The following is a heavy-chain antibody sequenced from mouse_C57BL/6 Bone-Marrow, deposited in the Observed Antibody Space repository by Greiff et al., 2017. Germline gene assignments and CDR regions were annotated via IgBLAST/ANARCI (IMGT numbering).Heavy chain of an antibody. CDR1: GYTFTSYW. J-gene: IGHJ1*03. CDR3: KSEGDSNYSWYFDV. D-gene: IGHD2-5*01. CDR2: IYPGNSDT. V-gene: IGHV1-5*01. Sequence: EVQLQQSGTVLARPGASVKMSCKTSGYTFTSYWMHWVKQRPGQGLEWIGAIYPGNSDTSYNQKFKGKAKLTVVTSASTAYMELSRLTNEDSAVYYCKSEGDSNYSWYFDVWGRGTTVTVTS.